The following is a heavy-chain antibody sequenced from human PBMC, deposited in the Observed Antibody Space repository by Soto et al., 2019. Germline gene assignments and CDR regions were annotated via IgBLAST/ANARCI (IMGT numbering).Heavy chain of an antibody. CDR1: GFTFSSYW. CDR2: IKQDGSEK. D-gene: IGHD3-3*01. Sequence: GGSLRLSCAASGFTFSSYWMSWVRQAPGKGLEWVANIKQDGSEKYYVDSVKGRFTISRDDAKNSLYLQMNSLRAEDTAVYYCARYRITIFGVVIPYYYGMDVWGQGTTVTV. J-gene: IGHJ6*02. V-gene: IGHV3-7*03. CDR3: ARYRITIFGVVIPYYYGMDV.